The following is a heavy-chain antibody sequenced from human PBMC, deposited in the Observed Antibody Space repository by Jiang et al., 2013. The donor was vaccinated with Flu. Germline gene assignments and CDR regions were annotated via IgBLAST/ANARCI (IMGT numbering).Heavy chain of an antibody. Sequence: LLKPSETLSLTCSVSGASISSVQYYWAWIRQPPGKGLEWLGSIYYSGSSYYKSSLKRRLSISVDTSKNQVSLRLSSVTATDTAVYYCAKNDCSGGVCYSLWGPGTLVTVS. J-gene: IGHJ4*02. CDR3: AKNDCSGGVCYSL. V-gene: IGHV4-39*01. D-gene: IGHD2-8*02. CDR1: GASISSVQYY. CDR2: IYYSGSS.